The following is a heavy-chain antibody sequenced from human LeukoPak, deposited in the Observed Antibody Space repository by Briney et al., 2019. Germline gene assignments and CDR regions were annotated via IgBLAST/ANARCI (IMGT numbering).Heavy chain of an antibody. D-gene: IGHD4-17*01. J-gene: IGHJ5*02. CDR1: GFTFSSYA. CDR3: AKTGFDYGDYDHWFDP. CDR2: ISGSGGST. V-gene: IGHV3-23*01. Sequence: GGSLRLSCAASGFTFSSYAMSWVRQAPGKGLEWVSAISGSGGSTYYADSVKGRFTISRDNSKNTLYLQMNSLRAEDTAVYYCAKTGFDYGDYDHWFDPWGQGTLATVSS.